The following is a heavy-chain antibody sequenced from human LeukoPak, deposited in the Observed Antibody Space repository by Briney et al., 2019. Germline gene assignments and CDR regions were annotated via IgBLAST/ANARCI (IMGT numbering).Heavy chain of an antibody. CDR2: INRSSRNI. D-gene: IGHD4-11*01. CDR1: GFTFNTYS. J-gene: IGHJ5*02. V-gene: IGHV3-21*01. CDR3: ARDREYTDYLRNWFDP. Sequence: GGSLRLSCAASGFTFNTYSMNWVRQAPGKGLEWVSSINRSSRNIYYADSVKGRLTISRDNAKNSLYPQMNSLRADNTAVYYCARDREYTDYLRNWFDPWGRGTLVTVSS.